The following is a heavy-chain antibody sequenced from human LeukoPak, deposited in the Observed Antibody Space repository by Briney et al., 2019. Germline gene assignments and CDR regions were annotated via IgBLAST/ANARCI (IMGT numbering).Heavy chain of an antibody. Sequence: SGESLKISCKGSGYSFTSYWIGWVRQMPGKGLEWMGIVYPGDSDTRYSPSFQGQVTISADKSINTVYLQWSSLKASDTAIYYCARPAMDTWNYINRFDSWGQGTLVTVSS. CDR3: ARPAMDTWNYINRFDS. V-gene: IGHV5-51*01. D-gene: IGHD1-7*01. CDR1: GYSFTSYW. J-gene: IGHJ4*02. CDR2: VYPGDSDT.